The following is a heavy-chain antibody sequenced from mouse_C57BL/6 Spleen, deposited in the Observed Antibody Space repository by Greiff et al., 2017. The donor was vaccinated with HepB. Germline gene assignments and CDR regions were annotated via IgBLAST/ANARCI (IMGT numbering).Heavy chain of an antibody. D-gene: IGHD2-1*01. Sequence: QVQLQQSGAELVRPGASVTLSCKASGYTFTDYEMHWVKQTPVHGLEWIGAIDPETGGTAYNQKFKGKAILTADKSSSTAYMELRSLTSEDSAVYYCTRNYYCNYPWFAYWGQGTLVTVSA. CDR2: IDPETGGT. V-gene: IGHV1-15*01. J-gene: IGHJ3*01. CDR3: TRNYYCNYPWFAY. CDR1: GYTFTDYE.